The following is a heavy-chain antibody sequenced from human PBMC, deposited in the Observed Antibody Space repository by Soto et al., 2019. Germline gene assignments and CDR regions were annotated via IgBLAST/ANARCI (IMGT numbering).Heavy chain of an antibody. CDR2: ISYEGSNK. Sequence: QVQLVESGGGVVQPGRSLRLSCAASGFTFSSCAMHWVRQAPGKGLEWVAVISYEGSNKYYADSVKGRFTIARDKSKNTRWLQRNSLGADNTAVYYWAREQYSSGWNFDFWGQGTLVTVSS. V-gene: IGHV3-30-3*01. J-gene: IGHJ4*02. CDR1: GFTFSSCA. D-gene: IGHD6-19*01. CDR3: AREQYSSGWNFDF.